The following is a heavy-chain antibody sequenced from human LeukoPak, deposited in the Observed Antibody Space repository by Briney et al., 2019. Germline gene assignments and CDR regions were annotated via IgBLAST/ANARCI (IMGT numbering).Heavy chain of an antibody. CDR3: ARDIAVSGNYFDY. CDR2: IDSDMSST. V-gene: IGHV3-74*01. D-gene: IGHD6-19*01. J-gene: IGHJ4*02. CDR1: GFTFSNHW. Sequence: GGSLRLSCAASGFTFSNHWMHWVRQAPGKGLVWVSRIDSDMSSTNYADSVKGRFTISRDNAKNTLYLQMNSLRAEDTAVYYCARDIAVSGNYFDYWGQGTLVTVSS.